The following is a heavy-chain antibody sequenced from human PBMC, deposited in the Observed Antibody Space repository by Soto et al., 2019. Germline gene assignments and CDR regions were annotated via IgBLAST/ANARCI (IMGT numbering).Heavy chain of an antibody. CDR2: IYPGDSDT. D-gene: IGHD1-7*01. Sequence: GESLKISCSGHGYDFVTNWIGWVRQRPGKGLEWMGIIYPGDSDTRYSPSFQGQVTISADKSISTAYLQWSSLKASDTAMYYCARTGTTDPEYFQHWGQGTLVTVSS. V-gene: IGHV5-51*01. CDR1: GYDFVTNW. J-gene: IGHJ1*01. CDR3: ARTGTTDPEYFQH.